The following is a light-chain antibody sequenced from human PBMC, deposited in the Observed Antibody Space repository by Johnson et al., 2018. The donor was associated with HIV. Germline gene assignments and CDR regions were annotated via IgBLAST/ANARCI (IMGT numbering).Light chain of an antibody. Sequence: QSVLTQPPSVSAAPGQKVTISCSGSSSNIGNNFVSWYQQLPGTAPKLLIYANNKRPSGIADRFSGSKSGTSATLGITGLQTGDEADYYCGTWDNGLNAVFGTGTKVTVL. CDR1: SSNIGNNF. J-gene: IGLJ1*01. V-gene: IGLV1-51*02. CDR3: GTWDNGLNAV. CDR2: ANN.